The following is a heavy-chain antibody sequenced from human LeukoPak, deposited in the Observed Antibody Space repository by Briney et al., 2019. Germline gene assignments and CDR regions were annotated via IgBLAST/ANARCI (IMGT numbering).Heavy chain of an antibody. CDR1: GGTFSSYA. CDR2: IIPIFGTA. J-gene: IGHJ4*02. CDR3: ARPSRDGCNSLPFDY. Sequence: SVKVSCKASGGTFSSYAISWVRQAPGQGLEWMGGIIPIFGTANYAQKFQGRVTITADESTSTAYMELSSLRSEDTAVYYCARPSRDGCNSLPFDYWGQGTLVTVSS. D-gene: IGHD5-24*01. V-gene: IGHV1-69*01.